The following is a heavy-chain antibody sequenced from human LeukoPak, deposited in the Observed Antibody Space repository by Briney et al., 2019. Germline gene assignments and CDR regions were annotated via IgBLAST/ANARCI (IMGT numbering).Heavy chain of an antibody. CDR3: ARSSVYYYDSSGYPDY. CDR2: IYYSGST. CDR1: GGSFGGYY. V-gene: IGHV4-59*01. D-gene: IGHD3-22*01. J-gene: IGHJ4*02. Sequence: SETLSLTCAVYGGSFGGYYWSWIRQPPGKGLEWIGYIYYSGSTNYNPSLKSRVTISVDTSKNQFSLKLSSVTAADTAVYYCARSSVYYYDSSGYPDYWGQGTLVTVSS.